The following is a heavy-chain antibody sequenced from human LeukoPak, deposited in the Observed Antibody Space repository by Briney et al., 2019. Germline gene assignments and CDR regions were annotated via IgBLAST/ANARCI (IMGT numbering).Heavy chain of an antibody. CDR3: ARTSITMIGPLYYFDY. CDR2: ISSSSSYI. J-gene: IGHJ4*02. CDR1: GFTFSSYS. Sequence: GGSLRLSCAASGFTFSSYSMNWVRQAPGKGLEWVSSISSSSSYIYYADSVKGRFTISRDNAKNSLYLQMNSLRAEDTAVYCCARTSITMIGPLYYFDYWGQRTLVTVSS. V-gene: IGHV3-21*01. D-gene: IGHD3-22*01.